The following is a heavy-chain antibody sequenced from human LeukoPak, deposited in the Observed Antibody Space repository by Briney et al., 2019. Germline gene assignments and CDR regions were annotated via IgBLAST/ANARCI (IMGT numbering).Heavy chain of an antibody. CDR2: VSAYADDT. D-gene: IGHD2-15*01. Sequence: ASVKVSCKASGYTFTSYGISWVRQAPGQGLEWMGWVSAYADDTNYVKKFQGRITMTADTSTSTAYVELRSLRSDDTAVYYCARDCIGCHGFDYWGQGTLVTVSS. CDR3: ARDCIGCHGFDY. J-gene: IGHJ4*02. CDR1: GYTFTSYG. V-gene: IGHV1-18*01.